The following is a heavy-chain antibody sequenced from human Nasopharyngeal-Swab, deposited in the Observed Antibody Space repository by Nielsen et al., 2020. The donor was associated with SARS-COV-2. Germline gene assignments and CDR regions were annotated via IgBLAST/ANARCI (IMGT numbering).Heavy chain of an antibody. CDR2: ISSSSSTI. Sequence: GESLKISCAASGFTFSSYSMNWVRQAPGKGLEWVSYISSSSSTIYYADSVKGRFTISRDNAKNSLYLQMNSLRAEDTAVYYCAKDESGYTGTYGALDIWGQGTMVTVSS. V-gene: IGHV3-48*04. CDR3: AKDESGYTGTYGALDI. D-gene: IGHD1-26*01. CDR1: GFTFSSYS. J-gene: IGHJ3*02.